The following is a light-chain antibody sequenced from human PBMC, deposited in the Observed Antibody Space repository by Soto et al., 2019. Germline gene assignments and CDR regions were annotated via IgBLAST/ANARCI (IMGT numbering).Light chain of an antibody. CDR3: QQYKTYSRT. CDR1: QSINTW. CDR2: EGS. Sequence: DIQMTQSPSTLSASVGDRVTITCRASQSINTWLAWNQQKPGEAPKLLLYEGSTLERGVPSSFSGSGSGTEFALSISSLQPGDFATFYCQQYKTYSRTFGQGTKVEVK. V-gene: IGKV1-5*03. J-gene: IGKJ1*01.